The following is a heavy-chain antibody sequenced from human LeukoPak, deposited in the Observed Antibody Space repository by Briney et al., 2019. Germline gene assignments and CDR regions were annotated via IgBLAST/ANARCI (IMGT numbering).Heavy chain of an antibody. CDR2: IKQDGSEK. V-gene: IGHV3-7*03. CDR3: ARVILYGSGSYYIDY. Sequence: GGSLRLSCAASGFTFSSYWMSWVHQAPGKGQEWEANIKQDGSEKYYVDSVKGRFTISRDNAKNSLYLQMNSLRAEDTAVYYCARVILYGSGSYYIDYWGQGTLVTVSS. D-gene: IGHD3-10*01. J-gene: IGHJ4*02. CDR1: GFTFSSYW.